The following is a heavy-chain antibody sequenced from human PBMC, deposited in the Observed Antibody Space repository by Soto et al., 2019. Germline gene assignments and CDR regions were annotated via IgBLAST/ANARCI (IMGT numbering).Heavy chain of an antibody. V-gene: IGHV4-39*01. D-gene: IGHD3-22*01. CDR1: GGSVSSSSYS. CDR2: IYYSGST. CDR3: GMGLSDYYYPDY. J-gene: IGHJ4*02. Sequence: QLQLQESGPGLVKPSETLSLTCTVSGGSVSSSSYSWGWIRQPPGKGLEWLGTIYYSGSTHYNPSLKSRVTLSVDTSKYQLSLKLSSVTAAGTAVYYCGMGLSDYYYPDYWGQGTQVTVSS.